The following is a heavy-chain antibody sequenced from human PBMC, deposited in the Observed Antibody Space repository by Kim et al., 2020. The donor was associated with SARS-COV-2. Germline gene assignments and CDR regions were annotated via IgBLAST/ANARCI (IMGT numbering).Heavy chain of an antibody. D-gene: IGHD3-10*01. CDR1: GFTFSSYA. Sequence: GGSLRLSCAASGFTFSSYAMIWVRQAPGKGLEWVSAISGSGGSTYYADSVKGRFTISRDNSKNTLYLQMNSLRAEDTAVYYCAKDHITMVRGVITTFDYWGQGTLVTVSS. CDR2: ISGSGGST. V-gene: IGHV3-23*01. CDR3: AKDHITMVRGVITTFDY. J-gene: IGHJ4*02.